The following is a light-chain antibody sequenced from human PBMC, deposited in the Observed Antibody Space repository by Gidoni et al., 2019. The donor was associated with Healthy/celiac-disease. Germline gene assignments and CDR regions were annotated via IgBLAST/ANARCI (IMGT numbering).Light chain of an antibody. Sequence: DIQMTQSPSSLSAPVGDRVPIPCRASQSISRYLNWSQQKPGKAPKLLIYAASSLQSGVPSRFSGSGSGTDFTLTISSLQPEDFATYYCQQSYSTPWTFGQGTKVEIK. J-gene: IGKJ1*01. CDR3: QQSYSTPWT. V-gene: IGKV1-39*01. CDR1: QSISRY. CDR2: AAS.